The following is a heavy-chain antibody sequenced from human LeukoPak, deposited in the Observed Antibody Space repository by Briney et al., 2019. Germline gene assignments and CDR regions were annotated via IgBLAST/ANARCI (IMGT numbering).Heavy chain of an antibody. V-gene: IGHV4-39*01. J-gene: IGHJ4*02. CDR1: GGSISSSTYY. D-gene: IGHD3-3*01. Sequence: SETLSLTCTVSGGSISSSTYYWAWIRQPPGKGLEWIGSIHYSGSTYYSPSLKSRVTISVDTSKNQFSLKLSSVTAADTAVYYCARGDFWSGQQLDYWGQGTLVTVSS. CDR2: IHYSGST. CDR3: ARGDFWSGQQLDY.